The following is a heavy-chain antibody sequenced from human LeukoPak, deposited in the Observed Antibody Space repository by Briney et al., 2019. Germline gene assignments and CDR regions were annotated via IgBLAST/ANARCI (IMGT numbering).Heavy chain of an antibody. D-gene: IGHD6-6*01. CDR1: GFTFSSYA. V-gene: IGHV3-21*01. CDR2: ISSSSSYI. CDR3: ARRVGAARSWDYYMDV. J-gene: IGHJ6*03. Sequence: PGGSLRLSCAASGFTFSSYAMSWVRQAPGKGLEWVSAISSSSSYIYYADSVKGRFTISRDNAKNSLYLQMNSLRAEDTAVYYCARRVGAARSWDYYMDVWGKGTTVTVSS.